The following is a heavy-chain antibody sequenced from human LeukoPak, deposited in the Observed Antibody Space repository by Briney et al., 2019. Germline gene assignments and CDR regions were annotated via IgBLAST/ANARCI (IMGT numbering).Heavy chain of an antibody. CDR3: ASLNYGPDY. D-gene: IGHD3-16*01. V-gene: IGHV3-74*01. CDR2: IDNDGRGT. Sequence: GGSLRLSCAASGFTFSSYWMHWVRQAPGKGLVWVSRIDNDGRGTSYADSVKGRFTISRDNTKNRLYLQMNSLRAEDTAVYYCASLNYGPDYWGQGTLVTVSS. J-gene: IGHJ4*02. CDR1: GFTFSSYW.